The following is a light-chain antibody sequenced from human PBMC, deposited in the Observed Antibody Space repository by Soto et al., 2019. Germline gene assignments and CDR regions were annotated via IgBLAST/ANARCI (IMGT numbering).Light chain of an antibody. Sequence: IVLKQSPRTLSLYPGERATISCRASQSVTTYLAWYQQKPGQAPRLLIYDASNRATGIPARFSGSGSGTDFTLTISSLEPEDIAVYYCQQRTNWPITSGPGTRLEIK. V-gene: IGKV3-11*01. CDR2: DAS. J-gene: IGKJ5*01. CDR3: QQRTNWPIT. CDR1: QSVTTY.